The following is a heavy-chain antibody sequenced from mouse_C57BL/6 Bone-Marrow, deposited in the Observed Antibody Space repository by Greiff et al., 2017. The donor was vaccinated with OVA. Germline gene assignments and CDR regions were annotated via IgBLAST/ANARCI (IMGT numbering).Heavy chain of an antibody. CDR1: GYTFTDYY. CDR3: ARYYYGEDY. J-gene: IGHJ4*01. V-gene: IGHV1-26*01. CDR2: INPNNGGT. D-gene: IGHD1-1*01. Sequence: EVQLQQSGPELVKPGASVKISCKASGYTFTDYYMNWVKQSHGKSLEWIGDINPNNGGTSYNQKFKGKATLTVDKSSSTAYMELRSLTSEDSAVYYCARYYYGEDYWGQGTSVTVSS.